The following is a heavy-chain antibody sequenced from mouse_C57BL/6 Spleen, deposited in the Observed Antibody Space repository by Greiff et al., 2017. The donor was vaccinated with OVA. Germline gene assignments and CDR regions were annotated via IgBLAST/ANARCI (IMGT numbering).Heavy chain of an antibody. J-gene: IGHJ3*01. CDR1: GYSITSGYD. V-gene: IGHV3-1*01. D-gene: IGHD2-3*01. CDR3: ARSLDGYYSWFAY. CDR2: ISYSGST. Sequence: EVQLQQSGPGMVKPSQSLSLTCTVTGYSITSGYDWHWIRHFPGNKLEWMGYISYSGSTNYNPSLKSRISITHDTSKNHFFLKLNSVTTEDTATYYCARSLDGYYSWFAYWGQGTLVTVSA.